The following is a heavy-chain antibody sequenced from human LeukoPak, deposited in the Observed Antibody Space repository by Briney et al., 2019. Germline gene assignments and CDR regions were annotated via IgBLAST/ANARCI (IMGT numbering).Heavy chain of an antibody. V-gene: IGHV3-64*01. CDR1: GFTFSSYA. Sequence: GGSLRLSCAASGFTFSSYAMHWVRQAPGKGLEYVSAISSNGGSTYYANSVKGRFTISRDKSKNTLYLQMGSLRAEDMAVYYCARDQEAYYYYGMDVWGQGTTVTVSS. CDR2: ISSNGGST. CDR3: ARDQEAYYYYGMDV. J-gene: IGHJ6*02.